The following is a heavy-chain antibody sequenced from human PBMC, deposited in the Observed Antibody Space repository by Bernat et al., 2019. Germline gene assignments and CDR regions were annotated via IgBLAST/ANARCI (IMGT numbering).Heavy chain of an antibody. CDR3: AEALGGQNRYFDY. V-gene: IGHV3-23*01. D-gene: IGHD3-16*01. Sequence: EVQLLESGGGLVQPGGSLILSCAASGFTFSSYSMSWVCQAPGKGMECVSAVSGRCSSTYYADSVKGRFTISRDNTKNTLYMQMNSLRAEDTAVYYCAEALGGQNRYFDYWGQGTLVTVSS. CDR1: GFTFSSYS. J-gene: IGHJ4*02. CDR2: VSGRCSST.